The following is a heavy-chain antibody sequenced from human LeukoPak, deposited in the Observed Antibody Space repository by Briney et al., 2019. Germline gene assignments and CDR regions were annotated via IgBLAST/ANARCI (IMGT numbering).Heavy chain of an antibody. CDR3: ARDDHYNYYYMDV. J-gene: IGHJ6*03. CDR1: GFIFSTYS. CDR2: ISSSSSTI. Sequence: GGSLRLSCAASGFIFSTYSMNWVRQAPGKGLEWVSYISSSSSTIYYADSVKGRFTISRDNAENSLYLQMNSLGAEDTAVYYCARDDHYNYYYMDVWGKGTTVTVFS. V-gene: IGHV3-48*01.